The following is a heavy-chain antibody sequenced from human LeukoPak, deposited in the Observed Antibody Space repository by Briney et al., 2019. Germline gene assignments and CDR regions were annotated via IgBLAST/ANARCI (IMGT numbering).Heavy chain of an antibody. D-gene: IGHD3-22*01. Sequence: GESLKISCKISGYILTRNWIGWVRQVPGKGLEWMGLAYPGDSGAKYSPSFQGQVTISADKSISTAYLQWSSLKASDTAMYYCARSFSYDSSGYYAIDYWGQGTLVTVSS. CDR1: GYILTRNW. J-gene: IGHJ4*02. CDR3: ARSFSYDSSGYYAIDY. CDR2: AYPGDSGA. V-gene: IGHV5-51*01.